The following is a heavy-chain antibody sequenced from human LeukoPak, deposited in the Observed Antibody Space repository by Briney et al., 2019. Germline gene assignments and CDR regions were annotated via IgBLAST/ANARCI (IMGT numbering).Heavy chain of an antibody. V-gene: IGHV3-73*01. CDR1: GFTFSGSA. J-gene: IGHJ4*02. Sequence: GGSLKLSCAASGFTFSGSAMHWVRQASGEGLEWVGRIRSKANSYATAYAASVKGRFTISRDDSKNTAYLQMNSLKTEDTAVYYCTRLGYSYGHRGLTGENYFDYWGQGTLVTVSS. CDR2: IRSKANSYAT. D-gene: IGHD5-18*01. CDR3: TRLGYSYGHRGLTGENYFDY.